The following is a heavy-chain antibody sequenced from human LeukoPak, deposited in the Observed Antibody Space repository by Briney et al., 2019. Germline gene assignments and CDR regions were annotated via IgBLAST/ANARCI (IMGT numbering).Heavy chain of an antibody. Sequence: GGSLRLSCAASGFTVSSNYMSWVRQAPGKGLEWVSVIYSGGSTYYADSVKGRFTISRDNSKNTLYLQMNSLRAEDTAVYYCARSGDSYGPYHYGMDVWGQGTTVTVSS. CDR2: IYSGGST. V-gene: IGHV3-53*01. CDR3: ARSGDSYGPYHYGMDV. D-gene: IGHD5-18*01. J-gene: IGHJ6*02. CDR1: GFTVSSNY.